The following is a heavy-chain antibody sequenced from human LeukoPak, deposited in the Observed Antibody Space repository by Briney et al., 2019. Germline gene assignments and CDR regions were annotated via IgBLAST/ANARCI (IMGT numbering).Heavy chain of an antibody. CDR3: ARDLNHEYFQH. J-gene: IGHJ1*01. V-gene: IGHV3-21*01. Sequence: GGSLRLSCAASGFTFSSYSMNWVRQAPGKGLEWVSSISSSSYIYYADSVKGRFTISRDNAKNSLYLQMNSLRAEDTAVYYCARDLNHEYFQHWGQGTLVTVSS. D-gene: IGHD1-14*01. CDR2: ISSSSYI. CDR1: GFTFSSYS.